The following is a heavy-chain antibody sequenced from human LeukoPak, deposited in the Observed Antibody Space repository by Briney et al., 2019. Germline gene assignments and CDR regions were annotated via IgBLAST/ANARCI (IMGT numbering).Heavy chain of an antibody. V-gene: IGHV3-33*01. Sequence: PGGSLRLSCAASGSSFSSYLMHWVRQAPGKGLKWVALIGFDVSKIYYADSVKGRFTISRDNSKNTLYLQMNSLRDEDTAVYFCARERLENCNDGSCPDALDIWGQGTMVTISS. D-gene: IGHD2-15*01. CDR1: GSSFSSYL. J-gene: IGHJ3*02. CDR3: ARERLENCNDGSCPDALDI. CDR2: IGFDVSKI.